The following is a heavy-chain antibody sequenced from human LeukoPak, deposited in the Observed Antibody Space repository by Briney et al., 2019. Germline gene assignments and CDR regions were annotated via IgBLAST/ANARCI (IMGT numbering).Heavy chain of an antibody. J-gene: IGHJ6*02. D-gene: IGHD5-18*01. CDR3: ARGYSYGRSTYGMDV. V-gene: IGHV3-30-3*01. CDR1: GFTSSSYA. Sequence: GRSLRLSCAASGFTSSSYAMHWVRQAPGKGLEWVAVISYDGSNKYYADSVKGRFTISRDNSKNTLYLQMNSLRAEDTAVYYCARGYSYGRSTYGMDVWGQGNTVTVSS. CDR2: ISYDGSNK.